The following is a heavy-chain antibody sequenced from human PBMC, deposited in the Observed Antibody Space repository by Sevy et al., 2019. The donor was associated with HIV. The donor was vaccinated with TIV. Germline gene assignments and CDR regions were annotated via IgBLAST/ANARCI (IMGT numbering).Heavy chain of an antibody. D-gene: IGHD5-18*01. CDR2: IYTSGST. CDR1: GGSISSYY. CDR3: AREWEGRYSFGSEFGWFDP. J-gene: IGHJ5*02. Sequence: GSLRLSCTVSGGSISSYYWSWIRQPAGKGLEWIGRIYTSGSTNYTPSLKSRVTMSVDTSKNHFSLNLSSVTAADTAVYYCAREWEGRYSFGSEFGWFDPWGHGTLVTVSS. V-gene: IGHV4-4*07.